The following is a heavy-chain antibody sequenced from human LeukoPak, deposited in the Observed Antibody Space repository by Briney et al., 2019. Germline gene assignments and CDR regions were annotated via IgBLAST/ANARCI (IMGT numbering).Heavy chain of an antibody. J-gene: IGHJ6*03. V-gene: IGHV3-48*04. CDR3: ARPDYDFWTGSLGVHYMDV. CDR2: ISSSSSTI. D-gene: IGHD3-3*01. Sequence: GGSLRLSCAASGFTFSSYSMNWVRQAPGKGLEWVSYISSSSSTIYYADSVKGRFTISRDNAKNSLYLQMNSLRAEDTAVYYCARPDYDFWTGSLGVHYMDVWGKGTTVTVSS. CDR1: GFTFSSYS.